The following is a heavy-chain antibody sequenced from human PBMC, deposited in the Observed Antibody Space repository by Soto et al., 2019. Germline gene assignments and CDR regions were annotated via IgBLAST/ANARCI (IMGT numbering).Heavy chain of an antibody. D-gene: IGHD3-22*01. CDR2: IIPIFGTA. Sequence: QVQLVQSGAAVKKPGSSVKVSCKASGGTFSSYAISWVRQAPGQGLEWMGGIIPIFGTANYAQKFQGRVTITADESTSTAYMELSSLRSEDTAVYYCASSTSRKYDSSGYAPFDYWGQGTLVTVSS. J-gene: IGHJ4*02. CDR3: ASSTSRKYDSSGYAPFDY. CDR1: GGTFSSYA. V-gene: IGHV1-69*12.